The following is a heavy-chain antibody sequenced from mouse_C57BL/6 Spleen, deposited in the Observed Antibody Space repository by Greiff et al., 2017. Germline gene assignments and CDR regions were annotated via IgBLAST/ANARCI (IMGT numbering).Heavy chain of an antibody. CDR3: ARDYYGSSYVDV. Sequence: EVQLVESGGGLVKPGGSLKLSCAASGFTFSSYTMSWVRQTPEKRLEWVATISGGGGNTYYPDSVKGRFTISRDNAKNTLYLQMSSLRSEDTALYYCARDYYGSSYVDVWGTGTTVTVSS. J-gene: IGHJ1*03. CDR1: GFTFSSYT. CDR2: ISGGGGNT. D-gene: IGHD1-1*01. V-gene: IGHV5-9*01.